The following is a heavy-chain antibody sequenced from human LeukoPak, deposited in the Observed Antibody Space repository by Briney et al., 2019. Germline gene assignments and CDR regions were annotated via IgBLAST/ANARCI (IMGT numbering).Heavy chain of an antibody. D-gene: IGHD3-10*01. CDR3: ARDRDTMVRGVTDY. Sequence: GGSLRLSCAASGFTFSSYSMNWVRQASGKGLEWVSSISSSSSYIYYADSVKGRFTISRDNAKNSLYLQMNSLRAEDTAVYYCARDRDTMVRGVTDYWDQGTLVTVSS. CDR2: ISSSSSYI. CDR1: GFTFSSYS. V-gene: IGHV3-21*01. J-gene: IGHJ4*02.